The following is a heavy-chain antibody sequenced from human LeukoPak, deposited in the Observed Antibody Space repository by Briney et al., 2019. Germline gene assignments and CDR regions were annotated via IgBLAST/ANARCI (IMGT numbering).Heavy chain of an antibody. CDR2: IYYDGYNK. D-gene: IGHD3-22*01. J-gene: IGHJ4*02. Sequence: QPGGSLRLSCAASGFTFSSYGMHWVRQAPGKGLEWVTFIYYDGYNKYYADSVKGRFTISRDNSKNTLYLQMNNLRAEDTAVYHCAKRSGSTGYYDYWGQGTLITVSS. CDR1: GFTFSSYG. CDR3: AKRSGSTGYYDY. V-gene: IGHV3-30*02.